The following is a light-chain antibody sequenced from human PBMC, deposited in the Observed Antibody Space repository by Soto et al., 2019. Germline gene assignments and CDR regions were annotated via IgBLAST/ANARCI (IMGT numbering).Light chain of an antibody. Sequence: EIVMTQSPATLSVSPGERATLSCRASQSVRSSLAWYQQKTGQAPRLLIYGASARATGFPVRFSGSGSGTEFTLTISSLQSEDSAVYYCQQYGNWPYTFGQGTKLEIK. V-gene: IGKV3-15*01. J-gene: IGKJ2*01. CDR3: QQYGNWPYT. CDR2: GAS. CDR1: QSVRSS.